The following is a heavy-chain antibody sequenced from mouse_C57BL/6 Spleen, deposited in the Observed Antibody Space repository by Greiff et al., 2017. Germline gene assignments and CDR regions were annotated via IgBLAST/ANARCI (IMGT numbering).Heavy chain of an antibody. J-gene: IGHJ4*01. CDR1: GYTFTSYW. D-gene: IGHD1-1*01. CDR3: ARSTLVAFYAMDY. CDR2: IDPNGGGT. Sequence: QVQLQQPGAELVKPGASVTLSCKASGYTFTSYWLHWVKQRPGRGLEWIGRIDPNGGGTKYNEKFKSKATLTVDKHYSNAYMQLSSLTSEDSAVYYWARSTLVAFYAMDYWGQGTSVTVSS. V-gene: IGHV1-72*01.